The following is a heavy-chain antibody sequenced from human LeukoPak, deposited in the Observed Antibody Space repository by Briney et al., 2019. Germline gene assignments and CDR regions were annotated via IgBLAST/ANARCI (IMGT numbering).Heavy chain of an antibody. J-gene: IGHJ5*02. Sequence: ASVKVSCKASGYTFTVYYIHWVRQAPGQGLEWMGWINPNSGGTDYAQRFQGRVTMTRDTSISTAYMELSSLRSDDTAVYYCARDVGITVADSFDPWGQGTLVTVSS. V-gene: IGHV1-2*02. CDR3: ARDVGITVADSFDP. D-gene: IGHD6-13*01. CDR1: GYTFTVYY. CDR2: INPNSGGT.